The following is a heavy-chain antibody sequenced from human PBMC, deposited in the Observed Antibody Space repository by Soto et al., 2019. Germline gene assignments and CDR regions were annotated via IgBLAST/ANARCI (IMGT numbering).Heavy chain of an antibody. D-gene: IGHD6-6*01. CDR2: ISYDGSNK. J-gene: IGHJ6*02. Sequence: QVQLVESGGGVVQPGRSLRLSCAASGFTFSSYAMHWVRQAPGKGLEWVAVISYDGSNKYYADSVKGRFTISRDNSKNTLYLQMNSLRAEDTAVYYCARPEGFYSSSFYYGMDVCGQGTTVTVSS. CDR3: ARPEGFYSSSFYYGMDV. V-gene: IGHV3-30-3*01. CDR1: GFTFSSYA.